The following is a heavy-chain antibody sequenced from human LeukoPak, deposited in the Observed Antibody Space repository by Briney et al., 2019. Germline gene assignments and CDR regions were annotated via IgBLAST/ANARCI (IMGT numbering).Heavy chain of an antibody. CDR3: AREVYGDNYFDY. J-gene: IGHJ4*02. Sequence: GGSLRLSCAASGFTFSRNWMSWVRQAPGKGPEWVANIKQDGSQKYYVVSVKGRFTISRDNAKMSLYLQMNSLRAEDTAVYYCAREVYGDNYFDYWGQGTLVTVSS. CDR2: IKQDGSQK. CDR1: GFTFSRNW. V-gene: IGHV3-7*05. D-gene: IGHD4-17*01.